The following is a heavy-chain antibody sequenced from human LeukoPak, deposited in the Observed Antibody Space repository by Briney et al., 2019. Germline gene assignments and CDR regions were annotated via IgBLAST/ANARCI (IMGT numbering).Heavy chain of an antibody. J-gene: IGHJ4*02. CDR1: GFTFSSHS. Sequence: GGSLRLSCAASGFTFSSHSMNWVRQAPGKGLEWVSSISSSSSYIYYADSVKGRFTISRDNAKNSLYLQMNSLRAEDTAVYYCARDFRAYYYDSSGYLWGQGTLVTVSS. CDR3: ARDFRAYYYDSSGYL. V-gene: IGHV3-21*01. D-gene: IGHD3-22*01. CDR2: ISSSSSYI.